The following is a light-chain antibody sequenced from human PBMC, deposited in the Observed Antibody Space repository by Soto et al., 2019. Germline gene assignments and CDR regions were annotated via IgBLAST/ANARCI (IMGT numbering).Light chain of an antibody. J-gene: IGLJ3*02. CDR1: SSNIGAGYD. V-gene: IGLV1-40*01. Sequence: QAVLTQPPSVSGAPGQRVTISCTGGSSNIGAGYDVHWYQQIPGTAPKLLIYENNNRPSGVPDRFSGSKSGTSASLAITGLQAEDEADYYCQSYDSSLSGVVFGGRTKLTV. CDR2: ENN. CDR3: QSYDSSLSGVV.